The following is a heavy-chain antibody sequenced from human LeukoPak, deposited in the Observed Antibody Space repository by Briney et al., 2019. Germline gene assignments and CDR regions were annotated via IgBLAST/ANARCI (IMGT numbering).Heavy chain of an antibody. J-gene: IGHJ4*02. V-gene: IGHV1-69*02. D-gene: IGHD3-22*01. CDR3: ARVPLDYYDSSDLDY. CDR1: GGTFSSYT. CDR2: IIPILGIA. Sequence: GASVKVSCKASGGTFSSYTISWVRQAPGHGLEWMGRIIPILGIANYAQKFQGRVTITADKSTSTAYMELSSLRSEDTAVYYCARVPLDYYDSSDLDYWGQGTLVTVSS.